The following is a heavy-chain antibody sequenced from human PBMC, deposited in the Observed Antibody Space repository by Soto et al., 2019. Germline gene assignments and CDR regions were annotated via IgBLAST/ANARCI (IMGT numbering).Heavy chain of an antibody. Sequence: GGSLRLSCAASGFSFTNFAMSWVRQAPGKGLEWVAGIGASGDITWYADSVKGRLSISRDNSKNTLYLQLNSLRFEDTAVYYCAKDDFTDRGDDYFDHWGPGTLVTVST. CDR2: IGASGDIT. CDR1: GFSFTNFA. D-gene: IGHD2-21*02. J-gene: IGHJ4*02. CDR3: AKDDFTDRGDDYFDH. V-gene: IGHV3-23*01.